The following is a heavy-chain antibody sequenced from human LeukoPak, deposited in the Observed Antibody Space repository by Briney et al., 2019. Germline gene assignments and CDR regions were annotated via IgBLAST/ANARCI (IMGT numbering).Heavy chain of an antibody. Sequence: ASVKVSCKASGYTFTGHYMHWVRQAPGQGLEWMGWINPNSGGTNYAQKFQGRVTMTRDTSISTAYMELSRLRSDDTAVYYCARDLGYSYGLDYWGQGTLVTVSS. D-gene: IGHD5-18*01. J-gene: IGHJ4*02. CDR2: INPNSGGT. V-gene: IGHV1-2*02. CDR1: GYTFTGHY. CDR3: ARDLGYSYGLDY.